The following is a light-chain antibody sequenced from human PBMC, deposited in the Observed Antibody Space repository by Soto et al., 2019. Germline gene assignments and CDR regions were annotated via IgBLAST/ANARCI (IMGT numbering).Light chain of an antibody. CDR2: SAS. CDR3: QRYDSPPWT. J-gene: IGKJ1*01. V-gene: IGKV1-27*01. Sequence: DIQMIQSPSSLSASVGDRLTITCRASHDIHTYLAWFQQKPGEVPKVLLYSASTLQSGVPSRFSGSGSGTDFTLTISGLQPEDVATYYCQRYDSPPWTFGQGTKVEIK. CDR1: HDIHTY.